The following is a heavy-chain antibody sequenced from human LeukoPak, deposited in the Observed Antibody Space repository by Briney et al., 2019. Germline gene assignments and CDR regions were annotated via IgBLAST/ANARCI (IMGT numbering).Heavy chain of an antibody. CDR1: GGSIISSSYY. CDR3: TRGQTYYYDDSGYSIFDY. J-gene: IGHJ4*02. CDR2: IYYSGNT. V-gene: IGHV4-39*07. D-gene: IGHD3-22*01. Sequence: SETLSLTCTVSGGSIISSSYYWGWIRQPPGKGLEWIGSIYYSGNTDYNPSLKSRVTISVETSKNQFSLKLSSVTAADSAVYYCTRGQTYYYDDSGYSIFDYWGQGTLVTVSS.